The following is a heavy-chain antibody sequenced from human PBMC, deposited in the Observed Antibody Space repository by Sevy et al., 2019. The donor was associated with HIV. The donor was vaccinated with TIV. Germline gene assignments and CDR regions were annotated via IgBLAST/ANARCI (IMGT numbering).Heavy chain of an antibody. V-gene: IGHV3-66*01. D-gene: IGHD3-22*01. Sequence: GGSLRLSCEASGFTVSGNYMAWVRLAPGKGLEWVSLIDRGGSTNYAGSVKGRFSISRDNAKNTLYHQMNPLRAEDTAVYFCARDRYYDASGYYYYYYGMDVWGQGTTVTVSS. J-gene: IGHJ6*02. CDR1: GFTVSGNY. CDR3: ARDRYYDASGYYYYYYGMDV. CDR2: IDRGGST.